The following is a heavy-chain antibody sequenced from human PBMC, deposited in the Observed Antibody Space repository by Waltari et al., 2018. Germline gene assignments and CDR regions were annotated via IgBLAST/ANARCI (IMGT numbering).Heavy chain of an antibody. V-gene: IGHV1-2*02. Sequence: QVQLVPSGAEVKKPGASVKVSCKDSGYNLTGYYMNWVRQAPGQGLEWMGWINPNSGGTNYAQKFQGRVTMTRDTSISTAYMELSRLRSDDTAVYYCARDQLERRSDAFDIWGQGTMVTVSS. J-gene: IGHJ3*02. CDR2: INPNSGGT. CDR3: ARDQLERRSDAFDI. CDR1: GYNLTGYY. D-gene: IGHD1-1*01.